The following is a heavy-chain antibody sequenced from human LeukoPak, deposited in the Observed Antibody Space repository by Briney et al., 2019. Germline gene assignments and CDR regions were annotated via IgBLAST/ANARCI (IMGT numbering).Heavy chain of an antibody. J-gene: IGHJ4*02. CDR3: AKAMYADYDSSDL. D-gene: IGHD3-22*01. V-gene: IGHV3-30*18. CDR2: ISRDGSNK. Sequence: PGGSLRLSCAASGFTFSSYGRHWVRQAPGKGLEWVAVISRDGSNKYYADSVKGRLTISRDNSKNTLYLQVNSLRGEDTAVYYCAKAMYADYDSSDLWGQGTLVTVSS. CDR1: GFTFSSYG.